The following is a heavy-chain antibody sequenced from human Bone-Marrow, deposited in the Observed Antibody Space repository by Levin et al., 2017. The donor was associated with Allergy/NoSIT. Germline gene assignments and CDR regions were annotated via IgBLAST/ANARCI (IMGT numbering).Heavy chain of an antibody. CDR2: IYGGGST. V-gene: IGHV4-61*02. Sequence: SCTVSGVFIGSGSYYWSWIRQPAGKGLEWIGRIYGGGSTSNNPSLQSRVTMSIDTSNNQFYLKLRSVTAADTAVYYCAREGFYCSGGRCHTFDSWGQGILVTVSS. D-gene: IGHD2-15*01. CDR1: GVFIGSGSYY. CDR3: AREGFYCSGGRCHTFDS. J-gene: IGHJ4*02.